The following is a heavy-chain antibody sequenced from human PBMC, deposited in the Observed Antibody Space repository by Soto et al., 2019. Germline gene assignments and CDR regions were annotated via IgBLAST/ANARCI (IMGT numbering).Heavy chain of an antibody. CDR2: IYHSGST. CDR1: GGSISSGGYS. J-gene: IGHJ6*02. Sequence: SETLSLTCAVSGGSISSGGYSWGWIRQPPGKGLEWIGYIYHSGSTYYNPSLKSRVTISVDRSKNQFSLKLSSVTAADTAVYYCARAHYGDYGYGMDVWGQGTTVTVSS. D-gene: IGHD4-17*01. CDR3: ARAHYGDYGYGMDV. V-gene: IGHV4-30-2*01.